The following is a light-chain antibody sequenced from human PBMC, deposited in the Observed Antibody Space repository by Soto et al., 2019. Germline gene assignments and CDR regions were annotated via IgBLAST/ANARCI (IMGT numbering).Light chain of an antibody. Sequence: QSALTQPRSVSGSPGQSVTISCTGTSSDVGGYDYVSWYQQHPGKAPKLIIYDVTRRPSGVPNRFSASKYGNTASLTIAGLQADDEADYYCSSYAGSKTLFGGGTKVTVL. CDR2: DVT. V-gene: IGLV2-11*01. CDR3: SSYAGSKTL. J-gene: IGLJ3*02. CDR1: SSDVGGYDY.